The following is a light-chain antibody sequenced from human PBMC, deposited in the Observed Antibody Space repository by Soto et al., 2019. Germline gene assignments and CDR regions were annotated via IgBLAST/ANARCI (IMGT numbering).Light chain of an antibody. V-gene: IGKV3-15*01. CDR3: QQYNNWSYT. J-gene: IGKJ2*01. Sequence: EIMMTQSPATLSVSPGERATLSCRASQSISTNLAWYQQRPGQAPRLLIFGASTRATGIPARFSGSGSGTEFTLTISSLQSEHFAVYYCQQYNNWSYTFGQGTKLEIK. CDR2: GAS. CDR1: QSISTN.